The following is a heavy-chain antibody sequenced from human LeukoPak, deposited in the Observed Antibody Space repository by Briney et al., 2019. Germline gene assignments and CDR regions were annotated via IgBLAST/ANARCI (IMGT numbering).Heavy chain of an antibody. D-gene: IGHD5-18*01. CDR3: AKGTGYNYGGALDY. CDR1: GFTFSGYE. V-gene: IGHV3-48*03. CDR2: ISGSDDTI. J-gene: IGHJ4*02. Sequence: GGSLRLSCAASGFTFSGYEINWVRQAPGKGLEWVSQISGSDDTIYKADSVKGRFTVSRDNSKNTLYLQMNSLRTEDTAVYYCAKGTGYNYGGALDYWGQGTLVTVSS.